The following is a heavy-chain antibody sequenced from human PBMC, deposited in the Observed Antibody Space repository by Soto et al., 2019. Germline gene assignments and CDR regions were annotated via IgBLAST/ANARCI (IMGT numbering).Heavy chain of an antibody. Sequence: EVQLLESGGGFVQPGGSLRLSCAASGFTFSSYGMSWVRQAPGKGLEWVSSINNSGSRTYHADSVKGRFTISRDNSKNTLYLQMNSLRAEDTAAYYCAKARTDQSGTYFPFDYWGQGTLVTVSS. V-gene: IGHV3-23*01. CDR1: GFTFSSYG. CDR2: INNSGSRT. J-gene: IGHJ4*02. CDR3: AKARTDQSGTYFPFDY. D-gene: IGHD1-26*01.